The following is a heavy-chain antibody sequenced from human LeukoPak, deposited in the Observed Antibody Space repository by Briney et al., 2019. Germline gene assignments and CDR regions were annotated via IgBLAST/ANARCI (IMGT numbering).Heavy chain of an antibody. CDR3: ASPDTGAIAVARSAFDY. CDR2: MYYSGST. CDR1: GGSISSYY. J-gene: IGHJ4*02. V-gene: IGHV4-59*05. Sequence: SETLSLTCTVSGGSISSYYWSWIRQPPGKGLEWIGSMYYSGSTYYNPSLKSRVTISVDTSKNQFSLKLSSVTAADTAVYYCASPDTGAIAVARSAFDYWGQGTLVTVSS. D-gene: IGHD6-19*01.